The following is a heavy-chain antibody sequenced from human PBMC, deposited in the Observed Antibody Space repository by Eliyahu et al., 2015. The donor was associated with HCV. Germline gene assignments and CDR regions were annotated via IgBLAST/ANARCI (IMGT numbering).Heavy chain of an antibody. D-gene: IGHD2-2*01. J-gene: IGHJ5*02. CDR3: ARDDWTRSSSWQYNWLDP. V-gene: IGHV1-3*01. CDR1: GYTFTSYX. Sequence: QVQLVQSGAEVKQPGASVRISCKASGYTFTSYXVHWVRQAPGQRPEWMGWINGGNGNTKVSQKFQDRVTITTDTSATTAYMEVNSLTSEDTAVYYCARDDWTRSSSWQYNWLDPWGQGTLVTVSS. CDR2: INGGNGNT.